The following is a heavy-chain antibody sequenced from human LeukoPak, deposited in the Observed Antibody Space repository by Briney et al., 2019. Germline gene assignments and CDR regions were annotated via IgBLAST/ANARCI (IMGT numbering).Heavy chain of an antibody. CDR3: AKDRGSGSYYIEYFDY. CDR1: GFTFDDYA. CDR2: ISWNSGSI. D-gene: IGHD3-10*01. J-gene: IGHJ4*02. V-gene: IGHV3-9*01. Sequence: GRSLRLSCAASGFTFDDYAMHWDRQAPGKGLEWVSGISWNSGSIGYADSVKGRFTISRDNAKNSLYLQMNSLRAEDTALYYCAKDRGSGSYYIEYFDYWGQGTLVTVSS.